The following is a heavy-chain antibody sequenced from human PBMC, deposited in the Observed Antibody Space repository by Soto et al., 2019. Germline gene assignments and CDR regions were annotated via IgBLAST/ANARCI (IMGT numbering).Heavy chain of an antibody. CDR2: TYNDGTT. V-gene: IGHV3-66*01. CDR1: GFTVSSYY. J-gene: IGHJ5*02. CDR3: ARDLYRDFWSGFESSP. D-gene: IGHD3-3*01. Sequence: GGSLRLSCAASGFTVSSYYMSWVRQAPGKGLEWVSVTYNDGTTYYSDSVRGRCTISRDTSKNTLYLQMNSLRVEDTAVYYCARDLYRDFWSGFESSPWGQGALVTVSS.